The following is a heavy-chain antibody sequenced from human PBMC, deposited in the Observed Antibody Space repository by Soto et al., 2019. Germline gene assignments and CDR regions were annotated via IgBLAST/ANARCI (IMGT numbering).Heavy chain of an antibody. Sequence: SGPTLGNPTQTLTLTCTFSGFSLSTSGMRVSWIRQPPGKALEWLARIDWDDDKLYSTSLKTRITISKDSSKNKVVLKMNKMDQVEKANYYCERMRTHYHAMDLWGQGT. CDR1: GFSLSTSGMR. CDR3: ERMRTHYHAMDL. V-gene: IGHV2-70*04. D-gene: IGHD3-10*01. J-gene: IGHJ6*02. CDR2: IDWDDDK.